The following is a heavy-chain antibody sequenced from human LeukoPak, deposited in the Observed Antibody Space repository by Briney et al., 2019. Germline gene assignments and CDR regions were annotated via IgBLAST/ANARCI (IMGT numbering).Heavy chain of an antibody. CDR3: AREGGEDGMDV. V-gene: IGHV4-30-4*01. D-gene: IGHD2-21*01. J-gene: IGHJ6*04. Sequence: PSQTLSLTCTVSGGSISSGDYYWSWIRQPPGKGLEWIGYIYYSGSTYYNPPLKSRVTISVDTSKNQFSLKLSSVTAADTAVYYCAREGGEDGMDVWGKGTTVTVSS. CDR1: GGSISSGDYY. CDR2: IYYSGST.